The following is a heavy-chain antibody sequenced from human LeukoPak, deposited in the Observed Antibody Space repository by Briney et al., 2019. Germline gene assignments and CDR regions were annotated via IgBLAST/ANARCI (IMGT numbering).Heavy chain of an antibody. CDR3: ASSPGLGYCSSTSCPKVNWFDP. D-gene: IGHD2-2*01. Sequence: SETLSLTCAVYGGSFSGYYWSWIRQPPGKGLEGIGEINHSGSTNYNPSLKSRVTISVDTSKNQFSLKLSSVTAADTAVYYCASSPGLGYCSSTSCPKVNWFDPWGQGTLVTVSS. CDR1: GGSFSGYY. J-gene: IGHJ5*02. V-gene: IGHV4-34*01. CDR2: INHSGST.